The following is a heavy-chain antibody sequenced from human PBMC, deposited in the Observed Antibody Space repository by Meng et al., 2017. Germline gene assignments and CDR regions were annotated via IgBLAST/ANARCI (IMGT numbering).Heavy chain of an antibody. CDR1: GFTFSSYW. CDR2: INSDGSST. Sequence: LGEAGGCLVQPGGSLRLSCAASGFTFSSYWMHWVRQATGKGLVWVSRINSDGSSTSYADSVKGRFTISRDNAKNTLYLQMNSLRAEDTAVYYCARGGSSGYYDAFDIWGQGTMVTVSS. V-gene: IGHV3-74*01. J-gene: IGHJ3*02. CDR3: ARGGSSGYYDAFDI. D-gene: IGHD3-22*01.